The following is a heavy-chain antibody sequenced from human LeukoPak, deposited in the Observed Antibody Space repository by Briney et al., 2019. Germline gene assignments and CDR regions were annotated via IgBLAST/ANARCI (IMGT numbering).Heavy chain of an antibody. CDR3: ARCIAVAGRFDY. Sequence: PGGSLRLSCAASKFTFSSYAMHWVRQAPGKGLEWVAVISYDGSNKYYADSVKGRFTISRDNSKNTLYLQMNSLRAEDTAVYYCARCIAVAGRFDYWGQGTLVTVSS. V-gene: IGHV3-30-3*01. CDR2: ISYDGSNK. D-gene: IGHD6-19*01. CDR1: KFTFSSYA. J-gene: IGHJ4*02.